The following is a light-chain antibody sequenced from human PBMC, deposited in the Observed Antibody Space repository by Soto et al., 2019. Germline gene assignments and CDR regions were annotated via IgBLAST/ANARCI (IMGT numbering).Light chain of an antibody. J-gene: IGLJ1*01. V-gene: IGLV2-14*01. CDR2: DVT. CDR1: NSDVGGYNF. Sequence: SALTQPAFVSGSPGQSITISCTGTNSDVGGYNFVSWYQQHPGKVPKLMIYDVTNRPSGVSNRFSGSKSGNTASLTISGLQAEDEADYYCSSYTSSSTIVFGTGTKLTVL. CDR3: SSYTSSSTIV.